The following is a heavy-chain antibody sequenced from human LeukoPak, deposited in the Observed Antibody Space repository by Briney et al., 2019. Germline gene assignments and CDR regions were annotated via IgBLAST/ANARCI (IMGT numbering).Heavy chain of an antibody. D-gene: IGHD5-18*01. CDR3: AREGYSYGLFDY. Sequence: ASVKVSCKASGYTFTGYYMHWVRQAPGQGLEWMGWINPNSGGTNYAQKFQGRVTMTRDTSISTAYMELSRLRSDDTAVYYYAREGYSYGLFDYWGQGTLVTVSS. CDR1: GYTFTGYY. V-gene: IGHV1-2*02. CDR2: INPNSGGT. J-gene: IGHJ4*02.